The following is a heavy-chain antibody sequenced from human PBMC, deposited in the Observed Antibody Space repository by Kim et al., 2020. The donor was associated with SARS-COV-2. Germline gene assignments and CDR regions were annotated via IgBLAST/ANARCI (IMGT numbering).Heavy chain of an antibody. D-gene: IGHD3-9*01. CDR3: ARRGPMTGDAFDV. CDR2: IYPGDSDA. CDR1: GYTFTSYW. Sequence: GESLKISCKASGYTFTSYWIGWVRQMPGRGLEWMGIIYPGDSDARYSPSFQGQVTFSADKATTTAYLHWNSLRAADTAIYYCARRGPMTGDAFDVWGQGT. J-gene: IGHJ3*01. V-gene: IGHV5-51*01.